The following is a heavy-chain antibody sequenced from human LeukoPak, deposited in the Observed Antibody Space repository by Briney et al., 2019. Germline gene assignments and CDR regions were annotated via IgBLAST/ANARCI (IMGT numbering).Heavy chain of an antibody. Sequence: GGSLRLSCAASGFAFDDYAMHWVRQAPGTGLEWVSLISGDGGGTYYADSVKGRFTISRDNSKNSLYLQMNSLRTEDTALYYCAKDIRGDGYNPRFDYWGQGTLVTVSP. V-gene: IGHV3-43*02. CDR2: ISGDGGGT. CDR1: GFAFDDYA. J-gene: IGHJ4*02. CDR3: AKDIRGDGYNPRFDY. D-gene: IGHD5-24*01.